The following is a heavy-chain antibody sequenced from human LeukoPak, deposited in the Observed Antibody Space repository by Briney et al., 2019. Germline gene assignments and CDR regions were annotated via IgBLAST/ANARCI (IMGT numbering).Heavy chain of an antibody. CDR1: GYTFTSYG. D-gene: IGHD1-20*01. V-gene: IGHV1-18*01. CDR2: ISAYNGNT. J-gene: IGHJ4*02. CDR3: ARETLTAFDY. Sequence: GASVKVSCKSSGYTFTSYGISWVRQAPGQGLEWMGWISAYNGNTNYAQKLQCRVTMTTDTSTSTANMELRSLRSDDTAVYYCARETLTAFDYWGQGTLVTDSS.